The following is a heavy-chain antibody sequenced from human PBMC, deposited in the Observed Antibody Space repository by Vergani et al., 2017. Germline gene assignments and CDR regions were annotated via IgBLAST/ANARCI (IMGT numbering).Heavy chain of an antibody. CDR2: ISWNSGSI. Sequence: EVQLVESGGGLVQPGMSLRLSCAASGFTFDDYAMHWVRQAPGKGLEWVSGISWNSGSIGYADSVKGRFTISRDNAKNSLYLQMNSLRAEDTAVYYCARDRVGAKGSYYYYYGMDVWGQGTTVTVSS. D-gene: IGHD1-26*01. CDR3: ARDRVGAKGSYYYYYGMDV. V-gene: IGHV3-9*01. CDR1: GFTFDDYA. J-gene: IGHJ6*02.